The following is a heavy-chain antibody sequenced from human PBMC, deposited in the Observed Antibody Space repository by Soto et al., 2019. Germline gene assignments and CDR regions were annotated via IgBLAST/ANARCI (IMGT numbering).Heavy chain of an antibody. CDR1: GVSMRNSY. J-gene: IGHJ5*02. CDR2: ISTSGNT. Sequence: SETLSLTCIVSGVSMRNSYWTWIRQSAGKGLEWIGRISTSGNTNYNPSLNSRLTMSVDTSKNQVSLKLTSVTAADTAVYYCARGGGVPALGDPWGQGTLVTVSS. D-gene: IGHD3-16*01. CDR3: ARGGGVPALGDP. V-gene: IGHV4-4*07.